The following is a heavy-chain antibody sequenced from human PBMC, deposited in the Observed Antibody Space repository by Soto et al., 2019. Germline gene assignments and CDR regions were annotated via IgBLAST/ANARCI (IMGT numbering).Heavy chain of an antibody. D-gene: IGHD1-7*01. CDR3: AREFPELELRPWFDP. V-gene: IGHV1-2*04. J-gene: IGHJ5*02. Sequence: ASVKVSCKASGYTFTGYYMHWVRQAPGQGLEWMGWINPNSGGTNYAQKFQGWVTMTRDTSISTAYMELSRLRSDDTAVYYCAREFPELELRPWFDPWGQGTLVTVSS. CDR1: GYTFTGYY. CDR2: INPNSGGT.